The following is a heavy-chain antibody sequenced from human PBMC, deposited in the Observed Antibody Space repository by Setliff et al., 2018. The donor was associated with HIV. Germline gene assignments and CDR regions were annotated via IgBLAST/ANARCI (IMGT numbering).Heavy chain of an antibody. CDR2: IYYSGKT. J-gene: IGHJ5*02. D-gene: IGHD3-3*01. CDR3: SRSDFWVGYTALYNWFDP. Sequence: SETLSLTCTVSGGSMNSSSYYWGWIRQPPGKGLEWLGSIYYSGKTYDNPSLKSRVTLSVDTSKNQFFLKLNSVTAADTAVYYCSRSDFWVGYTALYNWFDPWGQGTQVTAPQ. CDR1: GGSMNSSSYY. V-gene: IGHV4-39*01.